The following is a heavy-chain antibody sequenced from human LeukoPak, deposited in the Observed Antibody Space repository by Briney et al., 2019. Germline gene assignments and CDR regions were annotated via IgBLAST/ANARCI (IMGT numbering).Heavy chain of an antibody. CDR3: AGGLDIALAGAGGYFDY. V-gene: IGHV3-11*01. Sequence: KPGGSLRLSCAASGFIFRDYHMTWIRQAPGKGLEWVSYISPGGDATYFADSVRGRSTISRDNAKNSLYLQMNSLTAEDAAVYYCAGGLDIALAGAGGYFDYWGQGTLVTVSS. CDR1: GFIFRDYH. CDR2: ISPGGDAT. D-gene: IGHD6-19*01. J-gene: IGHJ4*02.